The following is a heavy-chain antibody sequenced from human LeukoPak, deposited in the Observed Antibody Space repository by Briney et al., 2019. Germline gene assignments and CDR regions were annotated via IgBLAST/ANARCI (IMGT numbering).Heavy chain of an antibody. CDR1: GGSLTYYY. D-gene: IGHD3-10*01. CDR3: ARVARGSGSYYFDY. J-gene: IGHJ4*02. CDR2: IYYSGST. V-gene: IGHV4-59*08. Sequence: SETLSLTCTVSGGSLTYYYWTWIRQSPGRRPEWIGYIYYSGSTNYNPSLESRVAFSVDTSKNQVSLKLSSVTAADTAVYYCARVARGSGSYYFDYWGQGTLVTVSS.